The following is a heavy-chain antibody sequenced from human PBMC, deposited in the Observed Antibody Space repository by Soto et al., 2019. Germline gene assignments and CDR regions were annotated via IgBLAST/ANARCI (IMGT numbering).Heavy chain of an antibody. CDR1: GYTFTSYY. CDR2: INPSGGST. CDR3: AREGYSSSWYGVYYYYYGMDV. Sequence: ASVNVSCKASGYTFTSYYMHWVRQAPGQGLEWMGIINPSGGSTSYAQKFQGRVTMTRDTSTSTVYMELSSLRSEDTAVYYCAREGYSSSWYGVYYYYYGMDVWGQGTTVTVSS. J-gene: IGHJ6*02. D-gene: IGHD6-13*01. V-gene: IGHV1-46*01.